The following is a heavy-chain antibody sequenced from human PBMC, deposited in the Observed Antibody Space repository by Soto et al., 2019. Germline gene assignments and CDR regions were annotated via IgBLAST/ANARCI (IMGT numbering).Heavy chain of an antibody. V-gene: IGHV1-69*02. CDR2: IIPILGIA. Sequence: QVQLVQSGAEVKKPGSSVKVSCKASGGTFSSYTISWVRQAPGQGLEWMGRIIPILGIANYAQKFQGRVTITADKSTSTDYMELSSLRSEDTAVYYCARITGCSSTSCYNYWGQGTLVTVSS. CDR1: GGTFSSYT. D-gene: IGHD2-2*02. CDR3: ARITGCSSTSCYNY. J-gene: IGHJ4*02.